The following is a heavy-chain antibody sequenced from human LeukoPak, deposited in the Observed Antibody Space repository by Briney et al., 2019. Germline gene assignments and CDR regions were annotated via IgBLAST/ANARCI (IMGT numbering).Heavy chain of an antibody. D-gene: IGHD3-10*01. CDR1: GFTFSSYG. J-gene: IGHJ6*03. CDR3: AKDARRSGSLALYYYHYYMDV. Sequence: GGSLRLSCAASGFTFSSYGMHWARQAPGKVLEWVAFIRYDGSNKYYADSVKGRFTISRDNSKNTLYLQMNSLRAEDTAVYYCAKDARRSGSLALYYYHYYMDVWGKGTTVTISS. CDR2: IRYDGSNK. V-gene: IGHV3-30*02.